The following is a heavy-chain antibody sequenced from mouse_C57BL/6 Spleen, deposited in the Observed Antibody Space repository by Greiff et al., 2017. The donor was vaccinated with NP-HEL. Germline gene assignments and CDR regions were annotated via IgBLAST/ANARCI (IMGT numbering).Heavy chain of an antibody. CDR2: IWRGGST. J-gene: IGHJ4*01. D-gene: IGHD1-1*01. CDR3: AKTGVVAHNYAMDY. V-gene: IGHV2-5*01. Sequence: VHLVESGPGLVQPSQSLSITCTVSGFSLTSYGVHWVRQSPGKGLEWLGVIWRGGSTDYNAAFMSRLSITKDNSKSQVFFKMNSLQADDTAIYYCAKTGVVAHNYAMDYWGQGTSVTVSS. CDR1: GFSLTSYG.